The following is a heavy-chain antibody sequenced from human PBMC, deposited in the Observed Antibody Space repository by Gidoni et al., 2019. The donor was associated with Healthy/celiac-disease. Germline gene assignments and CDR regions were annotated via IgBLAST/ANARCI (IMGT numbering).Heavy chain of an antibody. CDR3: AKALDY. CDR1: GGSISSYF. V-gene: IGHV4-59*01. D-gene: IGHD3-16*02. Sequence: QVQLQESGPGLVKPSETLSPTCTASGGSISSYFWSWIRQPPGKGLEWIGYIYYSGSTNYNTSLKSRVTISVDTAKNQISLKLSSVTAADTAVYYCAKALDYWGQGTMVTVSS. CDR2: IYYSGST. J-gene: IGHJ4*02.